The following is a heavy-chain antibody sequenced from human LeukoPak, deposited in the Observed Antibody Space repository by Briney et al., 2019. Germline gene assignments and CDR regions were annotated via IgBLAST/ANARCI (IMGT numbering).Heavy chain of an antibody. Sequence: GESLKISCKGSGFSFTSYWIGWVRPIPGKGLGWMGIIYPDDSDTRYSPSFQGQVTISADKSISTAHLQWSSLKASDTAMYYCARHSRSWYFDYWGQGTLVTVSS. CDR1: GFSFTSYW. CDR3: ARHSRSWYFDY. CDR2: IYPDDSDT. D-gene: IGHD6-13*01. V-gene: IGHV5-51*01. J-gene: IGHJ4*02.